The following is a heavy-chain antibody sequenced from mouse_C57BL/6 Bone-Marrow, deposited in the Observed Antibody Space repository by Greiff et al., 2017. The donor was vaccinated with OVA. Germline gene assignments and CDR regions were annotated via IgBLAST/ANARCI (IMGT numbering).Heavy chain of an antibody. CDR1: GFTFSDYG. CDR2: ISSGSSTI. CDR3: AKRLRYLDY. D-gene: IGHD2-4*01. J-gene: IGHJ2*01. Sequence: EVQVVESGGGLVKPGGSLKLSCAASGFTFSDYGMHWVRQAPEKGLEWVAYISSGSSTIYYADKVKGRFTISRDNAKNTLFLQMTSLRTEDTAMDYCAKRLRYLDYWGQGTTLTVSS. V-gene: IGHV5-17*01.